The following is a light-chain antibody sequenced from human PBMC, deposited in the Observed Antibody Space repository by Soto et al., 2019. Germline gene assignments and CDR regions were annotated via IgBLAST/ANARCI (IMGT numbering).Light chain of an antibody. CDR2: EVS. Sequence: QSVLTQPASVSGSPGQSITISCTGTSNDVGSYDFVSWYQQQPGKAPKLLIYEVSNRPSGVSHRFSGSKSDNTASLTISGLQSEDAADYYCSSSTTFTTLVFGTGTKVTVL. CDR1: SNDVGSYDF. J-gene: IGLJ1*01. V-gene: IGLV2-14*01. CDR3: SSSTTFTTLV.